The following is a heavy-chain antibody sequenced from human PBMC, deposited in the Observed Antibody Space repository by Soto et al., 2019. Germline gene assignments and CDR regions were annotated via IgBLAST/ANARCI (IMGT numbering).Heavy chain of an antibody. CDR1: GFTFSSYG. J-gene: IGHJ4*02. Sequence: HPGGSLRLSCAASGFTFSSYGMHWVRQAPGKGLEWVAVIWYDGSNKYYADSVKGRFTISRDNSKNTLYLQMNSLRAEDTAVYYCARQQLVRGDFDYWGQGTLVTVSS. V-gene: IGHV3-33*01. CDR3: ARQQLVRGDFDY. D-gene: IGHD6-13*01. CDR2: IWYDGSNK.